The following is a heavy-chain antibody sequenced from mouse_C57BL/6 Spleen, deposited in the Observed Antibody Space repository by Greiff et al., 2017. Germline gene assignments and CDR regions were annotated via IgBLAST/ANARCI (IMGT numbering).Heavy chain of an antibody. Sequence: QVQLQQSGPGLVQPSQSLSITCTVSGFSLTSYGVHWVRQSPGKGLEWLGVIWSGGSTDYNAAFISRLSISKDNSKCQVFFKMNSLQADDTAIYYCARNWGGSSWFAYWGQGTLVTVSA. J-gene: IGHJ3*01. CDR2: IWSGGST. CDR1: GFSLTSYG. CDR3: ARNWGGSSWFAY. V-gene: IGHV2-2*01. D-gene: IGHD1-1*01.